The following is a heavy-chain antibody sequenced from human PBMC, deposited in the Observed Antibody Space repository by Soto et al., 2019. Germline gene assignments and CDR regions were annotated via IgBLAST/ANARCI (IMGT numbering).Heavy chain of an antibody. Sequence: ASVKVSCKASGYTFFTYDISWVRQAPGQGLEWMGWISTYSGDTKYAQKFQGRVTMTTDTSTTTAYLELRSLRSDDTAVYYCARNHGNTTSENCFNTWGQGTLVTVSS. CDR1: GYTFFTYD. CDR2: ISTYSGDT. V-gene: IGHV1-18*01. D-gene: IGHD3-3*01. CDR3: ARNHGNTTSENCFNT. J-gene: IGHJ5*02.